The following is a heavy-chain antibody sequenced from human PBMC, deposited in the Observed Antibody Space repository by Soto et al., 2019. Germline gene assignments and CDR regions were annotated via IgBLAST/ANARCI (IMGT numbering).Heavy chain of an antibody. CDR2: ISSSSSTI. CDR1: GFTFSSYS. J-gene: IGHJ6*02. V-gene: IGHV3-48*01. CDR3: ARADSGYAHGYYYYGMDV. Sequence: EVQLVESGGGLVQPGGSLRLSCAASGFTFSSYSVNWVRQAPGMGLEWVSYISSSSSTIYYADSVKGRFTISRDNAKNSLYLQMNSLRAEDTAVYYCARADSGYAHGYYYYGMDVWGQGTTVTVSS. D-gene: IGHD5-12*01.